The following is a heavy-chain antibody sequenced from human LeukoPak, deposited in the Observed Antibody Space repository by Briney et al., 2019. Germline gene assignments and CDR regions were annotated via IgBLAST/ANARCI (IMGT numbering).Heavy chain of an antibody. CDR3: ARSSTPGWFQYWFDP. CDR1: GFIFSSHT. J-gene: IGHJ5*02. CDR2: IWYDGSNK. D-gene: IGHD6-19*01. V-gene: IGHV3-33*08. Sequence: PGRSLRLSCAASGFIFSSHTMHWVRQAPGKGLEWVAVIWYDGSNKYYADSVKGRFTISRDNSKNTLYLQMNSLRAEDTAVYYCARSSTPGWFQYWFDPWGQGTLVTVSS.